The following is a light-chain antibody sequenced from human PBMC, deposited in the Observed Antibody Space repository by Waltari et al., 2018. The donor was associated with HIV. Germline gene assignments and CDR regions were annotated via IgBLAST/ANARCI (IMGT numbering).Light chain of an antibody. V-gene: IGLV1-47*01. J-gene: IGLJ2*01. CDR3: ATWDDSLNGVL. CDR2: RDT. Sequence: SVLTQPPSASGTPGQKVTISCSGSSSNIGSNSVFWYQQLPGAAPKLLIYRDTQRPSGVPDRCSGSKSGTSASLAISGLRSEDEAVYSCATWDDSLNGVLFGGGTNLNVL. CDR1: SSNIGSNS.